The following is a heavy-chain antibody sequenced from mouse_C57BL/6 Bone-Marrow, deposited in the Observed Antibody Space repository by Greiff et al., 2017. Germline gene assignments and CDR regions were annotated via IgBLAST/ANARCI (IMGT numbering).Heavy chain of an antibody. CDR1: GYTFTSYW. J-gene: IGHJ2*01. CDR2: IHPNSGST. V-gene: IGHV1-64*01. Sequence: QVQLKQPGAELVKPGASVKLSCKASGYTFTSYWMHWVKQRPGQGLEWIGMIHPNSGSTNYNEKFKGKATLTVDKAYSTAYMQLSSLASEDSTVYYCARWWVYCSSLPWGQGTTLTVSS. D-gene: IGHD1-1*01. CDR3: ARWWVYCSSLP.